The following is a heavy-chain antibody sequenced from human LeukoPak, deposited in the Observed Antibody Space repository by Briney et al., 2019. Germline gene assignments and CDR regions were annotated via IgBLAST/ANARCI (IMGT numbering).Heavy chain of an antibody. CDR1: GFTFSSYA. CDR3: AKGSDSFWSGYSPTRS. D-gene: IGHD3-3*01. Sequence: PGGSLRLSCAASGFTFSSYAMSWVRQAPGKGLEWVSAISGSGGSTYYADSVKGRFTISRDNSKNTLYLQMNSLRAEDTAVYYCAKGSDSFWSGYSPTRSWGQGTLVTVSS. CDR2: ISGSGGST. J-gene: IGHJ4*02. V-gene: IGHV3-23*01.